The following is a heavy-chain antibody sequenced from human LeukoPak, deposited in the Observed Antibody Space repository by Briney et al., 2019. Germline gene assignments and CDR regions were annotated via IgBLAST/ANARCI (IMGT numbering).Heavy chain of an antibody. V-gene: IGHV3-7*05. Sequence: GGSLRLSCAASRFTFSNYWMSWVRQPPGKGLEWVANINQGGSERYYLNSVKGRFTISRDNAKNSLYLQMNSLRADDTAIYYCVRDGSGYDYWGQGTLVTVSS. CDR3: VRDGSGYDY. J-gene: IGHJ4*02. CDR2: INQGGSER. CDR1: RFTFSNYW. D-gene: IGHD6-19*01.